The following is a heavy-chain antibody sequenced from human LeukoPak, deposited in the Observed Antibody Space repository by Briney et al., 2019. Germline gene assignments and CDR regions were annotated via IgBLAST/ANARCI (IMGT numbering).Heavy chain of an antibody. CDR3: ARARGDYYDSSGYYSAFDY. CDR2: INHSGSA. V-gene: IGHV4-34*01. Sequence: SETLSLTCAVYGGPFSGYYWSWIRQPPGKGLEWIGEINHSGSANYNPSLKRRVTISVDMSKNQFSLKLSSVTAADTAVYYCARARGDYYDSSGYYSAFDYWGQGTLVTVSS. J-gene: IGHJ4*02. CDR1: GGPFSGYY. D-gene: IGHD3-22*01.